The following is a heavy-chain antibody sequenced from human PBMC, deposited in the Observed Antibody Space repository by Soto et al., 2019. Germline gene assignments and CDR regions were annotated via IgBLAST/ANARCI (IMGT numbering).Heavy chain of an antibody. Sequence: QVQLVQSGAEVKKPGYSVKVSCKASGGTFSSYAISWVRQAPGQGLEWMGGFIPNFGTANYAQKFQGRVTITAVESTSTAYMELSSLRSEDTAVYYCARAGGDGDYLFDYWGQGTLVTVSS. CDR2: FIPNFGTA. CDR3: ARAGGDGDYLFDY. J-gene: IGHJ4*02. V-gene: IGHV1-69*01. CDR1: GGTFSSYA. D-gene: IGHD4-17*01.